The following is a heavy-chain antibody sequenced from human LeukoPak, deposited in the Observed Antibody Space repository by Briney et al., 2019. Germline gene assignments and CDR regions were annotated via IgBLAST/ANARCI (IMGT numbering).Heavy chain of an antibody. V-gene: IGHV3-23*01. CDR1: GFTFSSYA. CDR3: AKDKAPLRLGELSLYRY. D-gene: IGHD3-16*02. CDR2: ISGSGGST. J-gene: IGHJ4*02. Sequence: PGGSLRLSCAASGFTFSSYAMSWVRQAPGKGLEWVSAISGSGGSTYYADSVKGRFTISRDNSKNTLYPQMNSLRAEDTAVYYCAKDKAPLRLGELSLYRYWGQGTLVTVSS.